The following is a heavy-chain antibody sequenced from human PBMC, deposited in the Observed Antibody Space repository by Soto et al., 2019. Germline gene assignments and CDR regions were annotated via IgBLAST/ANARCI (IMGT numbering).Heavy chain of an antibody. CDR3: ARLPWELLSLFDY. CDR1: GGSISSSSYY. J-gene: IGHJ4*02. CDR2: IYYSGST. Sequence: SETLSLTCTVSGGSISSSSYYWGWIRQPPGKGLEWIGSIYYSGSTYYNPSLKSRVTISVDTSKNQFSLKLSSVTAADTAVYYCARLPWELLSLFDYWGQGTLVT. V-gene: IGHV4-39*01. D-gene: IGHD1-26*01.